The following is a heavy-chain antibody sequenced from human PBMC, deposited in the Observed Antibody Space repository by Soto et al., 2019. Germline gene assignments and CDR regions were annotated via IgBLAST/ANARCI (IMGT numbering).Heavy chain of an antibody. D-gene: IGHD3-3*01. Sequence: GASVKVSCKASGGTFSSYAISWVRQAPGQGLEWMGGIIPIFGTANYAQKFQGRVTITADESTSTAYMELSSLRSEDTAVYYCARGRSPIFGLVIIYYYGMDVWGQGTTVTVSS. CDR1: GGTFSSYA. V-gene: IGHV1-69*13. CDR3: ARGRSPIFGLVIIYYYGMDV. CDR2: IIPIFGTA. J-gene: IGHJ6*02.